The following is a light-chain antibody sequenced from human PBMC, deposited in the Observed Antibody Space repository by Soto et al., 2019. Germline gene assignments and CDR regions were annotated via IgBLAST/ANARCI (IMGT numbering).Light chain of an antibody. CDR3: KQYNSYWT. CDR1: QSINSW. CDR2: KAS. J-gene: IGKJ1*01. Sequence: DIQMTQSPSTLSASVGDRVTITCRASQSINSWLAWYQQKLGKAPKLLIYKASSLESGVPSRFSGSGSGTEFTLTISSLQPDDFATYYCKQYNSYWTFGQGTKVELK. V-gene: IGKV1-5*03.